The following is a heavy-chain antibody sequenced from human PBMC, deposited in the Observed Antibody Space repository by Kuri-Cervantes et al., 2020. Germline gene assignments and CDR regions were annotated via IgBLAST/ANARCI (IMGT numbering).Heavy chain of an antibody. V-gene: IGHV4-4*02. J-gene: IGHJ3*02. CDR1: GGSISSSNW. CDR3: ARFSDAFDI. Sequence: GSLRLSCAVSGGSISSSNWWSWVRQPPGKGLEWIGEIYHSGSTNYNPSLKSRVTISVDTSKNQFSLKLSSVTAADTAVYYCARFSDAFDIWGQGTMVTVSS. CDR2: IYHSGST. D-gene: IGHD3-3*01.